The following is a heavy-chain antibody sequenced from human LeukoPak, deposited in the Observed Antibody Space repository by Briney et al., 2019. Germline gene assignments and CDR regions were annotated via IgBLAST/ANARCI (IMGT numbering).Heavy chain of an antibody. Sequence: GGTLRLSCAASGFTLSNYWMSWVRHTPGKGLEWVANIKEDGNDKYYVDSLKGRFTISRDNAKNSLYLQMNSLRAEDTAVYYCAKDRTGQAYWGQGTLVTVSS. D-gene: IGHD3-10*01. CDR1: GFTLSNYW. V-gene: IGHV3-7*03. CDR2: IKEDGNDK. J-gene: IGHJ4*02. CDR3: AKDRTGQAY.